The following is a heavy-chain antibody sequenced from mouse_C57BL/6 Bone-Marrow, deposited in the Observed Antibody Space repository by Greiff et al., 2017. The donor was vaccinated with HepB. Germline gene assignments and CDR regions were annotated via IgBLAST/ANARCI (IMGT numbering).Heavy chain of an antibody. Sequence: EVQLQESGAELVRPGASVKLSCTASGFNLKDDYMHWVKQRPEQGLEWIGWIDPENGDTEYASKFQGKATITADTSSNTAYLQLSSLTSEDTAVYYCTFQGVDYWGQGTTLTVSS. J-gene: IGHJ2*01. CDR1: GFNLKDDY. CDR3: TFQGVDY. CDR2: IDPENGDT. V-gene: IGHV14-4*01.